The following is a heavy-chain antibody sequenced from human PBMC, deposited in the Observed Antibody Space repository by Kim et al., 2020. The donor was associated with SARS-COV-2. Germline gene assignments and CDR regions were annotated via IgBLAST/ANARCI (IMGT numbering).Heavy chain of an antibody. CDR1: GYTFSRYG. V-gene: IGHV1-18*04. D-gene: IGHD6-13*01. J-gene: IGHJ4*02. CDR3: ARDGAITGSNSDY. Sequence: ASVKVSCKASGYTFSRYGVSWVRQAPGQGLEWMGWISSYNGNKYYTQKFQGRVTMTTDTSTSTAYMELRSLRSHDTAVYFCARDGAITGSNSDYWGQGTLVTVSS. CDR2: ISSYNGNK.